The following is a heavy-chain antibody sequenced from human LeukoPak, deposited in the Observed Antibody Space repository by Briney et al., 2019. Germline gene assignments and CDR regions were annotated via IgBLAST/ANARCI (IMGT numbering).Heavy chain of an antibody. Sequence: SVKVFCKASGYTFTSYATSWVRPAPGQGLEWMGGIIPMFGTANYAQKFQGRVTITADESTSTAYMELSSLRSEDTAMYYCARGGVGATLDYWGQGTLVTVSS. V-gene: IGHV1-69*13. D-gene: IGHD1-26*01. CDR2: IIPMFGTA. CDR1: GYTFTSYA. J-gene: IGHJ4*02. CDR3: ARGGVGATLDY.